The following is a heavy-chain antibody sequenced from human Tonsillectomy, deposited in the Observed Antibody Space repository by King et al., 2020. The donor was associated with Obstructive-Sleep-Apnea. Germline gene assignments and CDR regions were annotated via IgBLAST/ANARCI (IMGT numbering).Heavy chain of an antibody. D-gene: IGHD3-9*01. CDR2: INHSGST. V-gene: IGHV4-34*01. CDR1: GGSFSGYY. J-gene: IGHJ4*02. CDR3: ATLLYYDILTGFGYFDY. Sequence: VQLQQWGAGLLKPSETLSLTCAVYGGSFSGYYWSWIRQPPGKGLEWIGEINHSGSTNYNPSLKSRVTISVDTSKNQFSLKLSSETAADTAVYYCATLLYYDILTGFGYFDYWGQGTLVTVSS.